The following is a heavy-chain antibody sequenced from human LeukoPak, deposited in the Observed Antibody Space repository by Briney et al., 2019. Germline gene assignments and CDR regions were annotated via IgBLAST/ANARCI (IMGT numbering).Heavy chain of an antibody. CDR2: TSGSGGAT. CDR3: AKGISGSFFGS. J-gene: IGHJ4*02. CDR1: GFTFSSYA. V-gene: IGHV3-23*01. D-gene: IGHD3-10*01. Sequence: PGGSLRLSCAASGFTFSSYAMSWVRQAPGKGLEWVSTTSGSGGATFYADSVRGRFTISRDHSKNTLFLQMSSLRAEDTAVYYCAKGISGSFFGSWGQGTLVTVSS.